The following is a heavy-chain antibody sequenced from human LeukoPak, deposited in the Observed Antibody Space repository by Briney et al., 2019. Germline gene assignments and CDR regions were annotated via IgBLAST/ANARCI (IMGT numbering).Heavy chain of an antibody. Sequence: KPSETLSLTCTVSGGSISSYYWSWIRQPPGKGLEWIGFIFYSGTTNYNPSLKSRVTISVDTSKNQFSLKLSSVTAADTAVYYCARRNYYGSGSLMGRLDYWGQGTLVTVSS. V-gene: IGHV4-59*12. CDR2: IFYSGTT. CDR1: GGSISSYY. D-gene: IGHD3-10*01. J-gene: IGHJ4*02. CDR3: ARRNYYGSGSLMGRLDY.